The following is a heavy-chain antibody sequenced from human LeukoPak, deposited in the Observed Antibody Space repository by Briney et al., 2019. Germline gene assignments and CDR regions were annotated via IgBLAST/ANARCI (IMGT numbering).Heavy chain of an antibody. CDR3: AKESGKFDY. CDR2: ISADGGSA. Sequence: GGSLRLSCVASGLNFGESAMHWVRQAPGRGLEWVSLISADGGSAFSADSVKGRFSISRDNSKNSLCLQMDSLRSEDTAMYYCAKESGKFDYWGQGTLVVVSS. V-gene: IGHV3-43*02. J-gene: IGHJ4*02. CDR1: GLNFGESA.